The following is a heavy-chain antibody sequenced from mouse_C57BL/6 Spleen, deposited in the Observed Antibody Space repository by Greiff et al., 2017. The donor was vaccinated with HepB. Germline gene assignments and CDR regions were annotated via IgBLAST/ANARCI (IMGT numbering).Heavy chain of an antibody. D-gene: IGHD2-3*01. CDR2: IRSKSNNYAT. CDR1: GFSFNTYA. CDR3: VRQSYDGYDPY. J-gene: IGHJ3*01. V-gene: IGHV10-1*01. Sequence: EVQRVESGGGLVQPKGSLKLSCAASGFSFNTYAMHWVRQAPGKGLEWVARIRSKSNNYATYYADSVKDRFTISRDDSESMLYLQRNNLKTEDTAMYYCVRQSYDGYDPYWGQGTLVTVSA.